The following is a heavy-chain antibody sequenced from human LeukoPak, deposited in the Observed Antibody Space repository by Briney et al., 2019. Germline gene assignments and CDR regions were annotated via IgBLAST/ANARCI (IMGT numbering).Heavy chain of an antibody. V-gene: IGHV3-7*01. D-gene: IGHD1-26*01. J-gene: IGHJ4*02. CDR2: IKQDGSEK. CDR1: GFTFSSYW. CDR3: ARDSRIVGATGGSDY. Sequence: GGSLRLSCTASGFTFSSYWMSWVRQAPGKGLEWVANIKQDGSEKYYVDSVKGRFTISRDNAKNSLYLQMNSLRVEDTAVYYCARDSRIVGATGGSDYWGQGTLVTVSS.